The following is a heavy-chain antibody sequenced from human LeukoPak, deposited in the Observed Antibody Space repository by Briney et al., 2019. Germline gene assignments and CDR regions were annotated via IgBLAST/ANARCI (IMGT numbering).Heavy chain of an antibody. Sequence: GGSLRLSCAASGFTFSSYGMHWVRQAPGKGLEWVAVIWYDGSNKYYADSVKGRFTISRDNSKYTLYLQMNSLRAEDTAVYYCARDSGYDRSWFDPWGQGTLVTVSS. CDR1: GFTFSSYG. J-gene: IGHJ5*02. CDR2: IWYDGSNK. V-gene: IGHV3-33*01. CDR3: ARDSGYDRSWFDP. D-gene: IGHD5-12*01.